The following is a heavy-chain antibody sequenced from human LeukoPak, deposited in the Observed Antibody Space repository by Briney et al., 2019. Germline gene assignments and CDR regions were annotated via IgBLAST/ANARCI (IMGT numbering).Heavy chain of an antibody. CDR3: TRRQSGSYSDC. Sequence: SETLSLTCTVSGASITSSRYWGWIRQSPGKGLEWIGTISNTGNTYYNPSLKSRVTIPLDASTNQFSLRVSSVTVADTAVYYCTRRQSGSYSDCWGQRALVTISS. V-gene: IGHV4-39*01. CDR2: ISNTGNT. CDR1: GASITSSRY. D-gene: IGHD1-26*01. J-gene: IGHJ4*02.